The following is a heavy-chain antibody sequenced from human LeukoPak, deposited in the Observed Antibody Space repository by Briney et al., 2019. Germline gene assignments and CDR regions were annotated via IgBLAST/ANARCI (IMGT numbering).Heavy chain of an antibody. D-gene: IGHD6-13*01. Sequence: PGGSLRLSCAASGFTFSSYAMHWVRRAPGKGLEWVAVISYDGSNKYYADSVKGRFTVSRDNSKNTLYLQMNSLRAEDTAVYYCARGDDVWQQLAYWGQGTLVTVSS. CDR2: ISYDGSNK. V-gene: IGHV3-30*04. CDR1: GFTFSSYA. CDR3: ARGDDVWQQLAY. J-gene: IGHJ4*02.